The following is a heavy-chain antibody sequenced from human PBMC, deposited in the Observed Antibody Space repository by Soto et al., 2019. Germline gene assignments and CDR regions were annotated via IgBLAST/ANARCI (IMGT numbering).Heavy chain of an antibody. D-gene: IGHD5-12*01. Sequence: QVQLVQSGAEVKRPGASVKVSCKASGYTFTNYDVAWVRRAPGQGLQWMGWISISKGKTYYEQSFQGRVTMTTDTVTTTGYMEVSSLRSDDTAVYYCALKGYIGNFGLDVWGQGTTVTVSS. CDR2: ISISKGKT. V-gene: IGHV1-18*01. CDR1: GYTFTNYD. CDR3: ALKGYIGNFGLDV. J-gene: IGHJ6*02.